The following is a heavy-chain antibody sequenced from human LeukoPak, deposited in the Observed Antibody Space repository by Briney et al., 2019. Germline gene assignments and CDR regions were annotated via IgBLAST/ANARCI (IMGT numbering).Heavy chain of an antibody. CDR1: GFTFSSYS. Sequence: GGSLRLSCAASGFTFSSYSMNWVRQAPGKGLEWVSSISSSSSYTNYADSVKGRFTISRDNAKNSLYLQMNSLRAEDTAVYYCARGREELRYFDWLLFDYWGQGTLVTVSS. CDR3: ARGREELRYFDWLLFDY. CDR2: ISSSSSYT. J-gene: IGHJ4*02. D-gene: IGHD3-9*01. V-gene: IGHV3-21*01.